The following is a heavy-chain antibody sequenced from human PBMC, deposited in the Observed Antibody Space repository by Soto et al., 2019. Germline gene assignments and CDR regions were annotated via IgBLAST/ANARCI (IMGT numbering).Heavy chain of an antibody. J-gene: IGHJ4*02. CDR2: ILDDGNNK. Sequence: QVQLAESGGGVVQSGRSLRLSCAASGFTFSNYIMHWVRQAPGKGLEWVAVILDDGNNKYYADSVKGRFTISRDNSKNTLYLQMNSLRTEDTAVYYCARDDEGGSYCDLGYWGQGTLDTVSS. CDR1: GFTFSNYI. V-gene: IGHV3-30-3*01. CDR3: ARDDEGGSYCDLGY. D-gene: IGHD3-10*01.